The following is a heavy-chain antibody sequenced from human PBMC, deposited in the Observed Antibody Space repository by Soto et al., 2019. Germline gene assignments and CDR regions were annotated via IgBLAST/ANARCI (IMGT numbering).Heavy chain of an antibody. J-gene: IGHJ4*02. CDR3: VRDIFGVVIFDS. CDR2: ISTNGRTT. CDR1: GFSFRDSA. D-gene: IGHD3-3*01. Sequence: GGSLRLSCSASGFSFRDSAMHWVRQAPGKGVEYVSAISTNGRTTYYADSVKGRFTISRDNSKNTVDPQMSSLRAEDTAVYYCVRDIFGVVIFDSWCQGTPVTVSS. V-gene: IGHV3-64D*06.